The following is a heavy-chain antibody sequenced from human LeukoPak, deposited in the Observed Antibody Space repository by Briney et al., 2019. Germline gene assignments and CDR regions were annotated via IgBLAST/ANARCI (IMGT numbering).Heavy chain of an antibody. J-gene: IGHJ4*02. V-gene: IGHV3-30*03. D-gene: IGHD5-18*01. Sequence: PGGSLRLSCAASGFSFGSYAMSWVRQAAGKGLEWVAVISYDGSNKYYADSVKGRFTISRDNSKNTLYLQMNSLRAEDTAAYYCAHVLDTARGVMDYWGQGTLVTVSS. CDR2: ISYDGSNK. CDR1: GFSFGSYA. CDR3: AHVLDTARGVMDY.